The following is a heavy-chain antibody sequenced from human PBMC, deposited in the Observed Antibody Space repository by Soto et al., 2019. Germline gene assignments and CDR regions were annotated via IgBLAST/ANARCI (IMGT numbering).Heavy chain of an antibody. V-gene: IGHV1-8*01. CDR2: MNPNSGNT. D-gene: IGHD3-9*01. J-gene: IGHJ6*03. CDR3: ARGYDILTGYRSYYYMDV. Sequence: ASVKVSCKASGYTFTSYDINWVRQATGQGLEWMGWMNPNSGNTGYAQKFQGRVTMTRNTSISTAYMELSSLRSEDTAVYYCARGYDILTGYRSYYYMDVWGKGTTVTVSS. CDR1: GYTFTSYD.